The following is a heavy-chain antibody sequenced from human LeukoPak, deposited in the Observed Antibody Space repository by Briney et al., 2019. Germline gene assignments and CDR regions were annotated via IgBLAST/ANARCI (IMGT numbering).Heavy chain of an antibody. CDR2: INHSGST. CDR1: GGSFSGYY. D-gene: IGHD4-17*01. V-gene: IGHV4-34*01. Sequence: PSETLSLTCAVYGGSFSGYYWSWIRQPPGKGLEWIGEINHSGSTNYNPSLKSRVTISVATSKNQFALKPSSVTAADTAVYYCASVYGDYGSPASQIDYWGQGTLVTVSS. CDR3: ASVYGDYGSPASQIDY. J-gene: IGHJ4*02.